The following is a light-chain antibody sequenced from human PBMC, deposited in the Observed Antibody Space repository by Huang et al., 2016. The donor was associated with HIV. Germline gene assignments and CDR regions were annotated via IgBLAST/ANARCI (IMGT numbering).Light chain of an antibody. J-gene: IGKJ1*01. CDR1: QSLLHSNGYNY. CDR2: LGS. Sequence: IVMTQSPLSLPVTPGEPASISCRSSQSLLHSNGYNYLGWYLQKPGQSTQLLIYLGSNRAAGVPYRFSGRGAGTNFTLKITRVEAEDVGLYYCMQALQTPRTFGQGTKVEI. CDR3: MQALQTPRT. V-gene: IGKV2-28*01.